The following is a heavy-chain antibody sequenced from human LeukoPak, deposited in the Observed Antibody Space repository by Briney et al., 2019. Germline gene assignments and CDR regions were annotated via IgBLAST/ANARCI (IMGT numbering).Heavy chain of an antibody. J-gene: IGHJ5*02. Sequence: GGSLRLSCAASGFTFSSYWMHWVRQAQGKGLVWVSRINSDGSSTTYADSVKGRFTISRDNAKNTLYLQTNSLRAEDTAVYYCARGVGGDSRFDPWGQGTLVTVSS. CDR2: INSDGSST. CDR1: GFTFSSYW. D-gene: IGHD1-26*01. CDR3: ARGVGGDSRFDP. V-gene: IGHV3-74*01.